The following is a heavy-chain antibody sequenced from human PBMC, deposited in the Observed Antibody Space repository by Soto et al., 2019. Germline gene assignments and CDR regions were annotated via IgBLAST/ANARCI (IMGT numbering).Heavy chain of an antibody. J-gene: IGHJ4*02. CDR3: AKHQFSMVRGISPFDY. CDR1: GFTFSSND. Sequence: EVQLLESGGGLVQPGGALRLSCAASGFTFSSNDMTWVRQAPGKGLEWVSTISSSGAFTYHADSVKGRFTISRDSSKNTVDLQMNSLRAEDTAVYYCAKHQFSMVRGISPFDYWGQGTLVTVSS. CDR2: ISSSGAFT. V-gene: IGHV3-23*01. D-gene: IGHD3-10*01.